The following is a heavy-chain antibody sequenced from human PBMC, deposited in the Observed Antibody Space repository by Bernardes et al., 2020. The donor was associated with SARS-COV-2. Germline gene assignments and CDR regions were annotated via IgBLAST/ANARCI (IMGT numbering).Heavy chain of an antibody. V-gene: IGHV3-33*01. Sequence: GGSLRLSCEASGFTFSRYGMHWVRQAPGKGLEWVAIIWSDGKNKYYADSVKGRINVSRDNSKNRLYLQMNSLRAEDTAVYYCAREKSPYYYGMDVWGQGTTVTVS. CDR2: IWSDGKNK. CDR3: AREKSPYYYGMDV. J-gene: IGHJ6*02. CDR1: GFTFSRYG.